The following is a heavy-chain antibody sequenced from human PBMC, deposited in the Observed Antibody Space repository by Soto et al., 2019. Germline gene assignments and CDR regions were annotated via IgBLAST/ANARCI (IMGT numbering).Heavy chain of an antibody. D-gene: IGHD4-17*01. CDR3: TTDPTIFRVTTVAY. CDR2: IKSKTDGGTT. V-gene: IGHV3-15*01. J-gene: IGHJ4*02. CDR1: GFTFSNAW. Sequence: EVQLVESGGGLVKPGGSLRLSCAASGFTFSNAWMSWVRQAPGKGLEWVGRIKSKTDGGTTDYAAPVKGRFTISRVDSKNTLYLQMNSLKTEDTAVYYCTTDPTIFRVTTVAYWGQGTLVTVSS.